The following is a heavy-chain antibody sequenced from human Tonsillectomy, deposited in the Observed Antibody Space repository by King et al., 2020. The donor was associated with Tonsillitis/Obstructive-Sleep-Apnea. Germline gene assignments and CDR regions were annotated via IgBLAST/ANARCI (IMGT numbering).Heavy chain of an antibody. Sequence: VQLVESGGGVVQPGRSLRLSCAASGVTFSSYGMYWVRQAPGKGLEWVAVIWYDGSNKYYADSVKGRFTISRDNSKNTLYLQMNSLRAEDTAVYYCAREGDIVVVPAALDYWGQGTLVTVSS. CDR3: AREGDIVVVPAALDY. D-gene: IGHD2-2*01. CDR2: IWYDGSNK. CDR1: GVTFSSYG. V-gene: IGHV3-33*01. J-gene: IGHJ4*02.